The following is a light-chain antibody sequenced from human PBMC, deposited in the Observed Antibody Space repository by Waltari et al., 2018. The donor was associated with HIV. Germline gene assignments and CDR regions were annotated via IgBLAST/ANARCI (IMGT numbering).Light chain of an antibody. CDR3: QQYNELPQT. J-gene: IGKJ1*01. CDR1: QSVGGN. V-gene: IGKV3-15*01. Sequence: EIVTTQSPDTLSVSPGDRATLSCRASQSVGGNLAWYQVRPGQTPSLLIYGATSRTTGFPARFSGRGSGTEFTLTISGLQSEDFAIYYCQQYNELPQTFGQGTRV. CDR2: GAT.